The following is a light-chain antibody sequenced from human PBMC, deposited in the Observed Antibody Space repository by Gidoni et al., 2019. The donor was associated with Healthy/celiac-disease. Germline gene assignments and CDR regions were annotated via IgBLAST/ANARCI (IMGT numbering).Light chain of an antibody. V-gene: IGKV3-11*01. CDR1: QSVSSY. J-gene: IGKJ3*01. CDR3: QQRSNWPPRFT. CDR2: DAS. Sequence: EIVLTQSPATLSLSPGERATLSCRASQSVSSYLAWYQQKHGQATRLLIYDASNRATGIPARFCGSGAGTDFTLTISSLEPEDFAVYYCQQRSNWPPRFTFGPGTKVEIK.